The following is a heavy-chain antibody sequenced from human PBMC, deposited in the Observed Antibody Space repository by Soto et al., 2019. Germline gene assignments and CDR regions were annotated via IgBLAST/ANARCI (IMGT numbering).Heavy chain of an antibody. V-gene: IGHV3-7*01. CDR1: GFAFSHYW. J-gene: IGHJ4*02. D-gene: IGHD6-19*01. CDR3: MGGSGWLPDC. Sequence: EVQLVESGGALVQPGGSLRLSCAASGFAFSHYWMNWVRQAPGKGLEWVANIKDDGSEKLYVDSVKGRLAISRDNARNGLYLQIVGLRVDGTGVEYSMGGSGWLPDCWGKGALGTVAS. CDR2: IKDDGSEK.